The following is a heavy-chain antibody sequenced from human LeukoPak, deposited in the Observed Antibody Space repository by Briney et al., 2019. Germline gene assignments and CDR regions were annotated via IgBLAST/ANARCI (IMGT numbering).Heavy chain of an antibody. V-gene: IGHV4-38-2*02. J-gene: IGHJ3*02. CDR3: ARDRSRIVVVPAAMNDAFDI. CDR2: IYHSGST. D-gene: IGHD2-2*01. CDR1: GYSISSGYY. Sequence: PSETLSLTCAVSGYSISSGYYWGWIRPPPGKGLEWIGSIYHSGSTYYNPSLKSRVTISVDTSKNQFSLKLSSVTAADTAVYYCARDRSRIVVVPAAMNDAFDIWGQGTMVTVSS.